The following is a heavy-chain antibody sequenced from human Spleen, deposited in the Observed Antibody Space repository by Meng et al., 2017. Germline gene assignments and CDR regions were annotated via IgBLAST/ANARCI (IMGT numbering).Heavy chain of an antibody. V-gene: IGHV4-4*02. CDR3: ARDRVYCSGGSCLRGWFDP. D-gene: IGHD2-15*01. CDR2: IYHSGST. Sequence: QVQLQESGPGLVKPSGTLSLTCAVSGGSISSSNWWSWVRQPPGKGLEWIGEIYHSGSTNYNPSLKSRVTISVDKSKNQFSLKLSSVTAADTAVYYCARDRVYCSGGSCLRGWFDPWGQGTLVTVSS. CDR1: GGSISSSNW. J-gene: IGHJ5*02.